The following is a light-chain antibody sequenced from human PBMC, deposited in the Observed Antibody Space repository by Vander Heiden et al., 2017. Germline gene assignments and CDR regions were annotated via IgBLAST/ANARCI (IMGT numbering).Light chain of an antibody. CDR1: QSLLHSNGYNY. J-gene: IGKJ2*01. CDR2: LGS. Sequence: DIVMTQSPLSLPVTPGEPASISCRSGQSLLHSNGYNYLDWYLQKPGQSPQLLIYLGSNRASGVPDRFSGSGSGTDFTLKISRVEAEDVGVYYCRQALQNPNTFGQGTKLEIK. V-gene: IGKV2-28*01. CDR3: RQALQNPNT.